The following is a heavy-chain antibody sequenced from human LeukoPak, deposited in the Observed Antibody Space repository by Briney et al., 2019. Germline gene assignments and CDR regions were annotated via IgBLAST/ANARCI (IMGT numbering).Heavy chain of an antibody. J-gene: IGHJ4*02. Sequence: GGSLRLSCAASGFTFSSYWMSWVRQAPGKGLEWVANIKQDGSEKYYVDSVKDRFTISRDNAKNSLYLQMNSLRAEDTAVYYCARDGSGSYVDYWGQGTLVTVSS. V-gene: IGHV3-7*01. CDR1: GFTFSSYW. CDR3: ARDGSGSYVDY. CDR2: IKQDGSEK. D-gene: IGHD3-10*01.